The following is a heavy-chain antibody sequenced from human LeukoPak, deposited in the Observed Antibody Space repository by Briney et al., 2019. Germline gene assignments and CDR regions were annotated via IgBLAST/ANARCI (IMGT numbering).Heavy chain of an antibody. Sequence: PGGSLRLSCAASGFTFSSYAMHWVRQAPDKGLEWVAFIRYDGSRKCYADSVKGRFTISRDNSKNTLYLQMNSLRAEDTAMYYCAKVSLNMVNDAFDIWGQGTMVSVSS. CDR2: IRYDGSRK. V-gene: IGHV3-30*02. CDR3: AKVSLNMVNDAFDI. J-gene: IGHJ3*02. CDR1: GFTFSSYA. D-gene: IGHD4/OR15-4a*01.